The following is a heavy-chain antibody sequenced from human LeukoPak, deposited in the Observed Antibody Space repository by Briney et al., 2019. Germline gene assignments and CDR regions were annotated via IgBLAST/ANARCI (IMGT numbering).Heavy chain of an antibody. D-gene: IGHD2-15*01. CDR2: IIPIFGTA. V-gene: IGHV1-69*05. CDR1: GGTFSSYA. Sequence: SVKVSCKASGGTFSSYAISWVRQAPGQGLEWMGRIIPIFGTANYAQKFQGRVTITTDESTSTAYMELRSLRSDDTAVCYCARASVVVAANSDYWGQGTLVTVSS. J-gene: IGHJ4*02. CDR3: ARASVVVAANSDY.